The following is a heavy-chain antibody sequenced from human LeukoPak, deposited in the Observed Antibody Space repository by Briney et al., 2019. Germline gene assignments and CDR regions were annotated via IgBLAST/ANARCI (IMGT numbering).Heavy chain of an antibody. CDR1: GFTFSSYS. Sequence: GGSLRLSCAASGFTFSSYSMNWVRQAPGKGLEWVSSISSSSSYIYYADSVKDRFTISRDNAKNSLYLQMNSLRAEDTAVYYCARDLLYSSSWPYYFDYWGQGTLVTVSS. CDR2: ISSSSSYI. CDR3: ARDLLYSSSWPYYFDY. D-gene: IGHD6-13*01. J-gene: IGHJ4*02. V-gene: IGHV3-21*01.